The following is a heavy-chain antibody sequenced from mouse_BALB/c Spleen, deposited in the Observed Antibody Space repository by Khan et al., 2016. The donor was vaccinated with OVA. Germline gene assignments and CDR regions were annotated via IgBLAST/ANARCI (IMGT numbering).Heavy chain of an antibody. Sequence: EVELVESGAELVKSGATVKLSCTASGLNIKDTYMHWLKQWPEQGLEWIGRIDPPNGNTKYDPKFQGKVTITADTSSNTAYLQFNCLTSEDTAVYYYARTTKKWGQGTTLTVSS. CDR2: IDPPNGNT. V-gene: IGHV14-3*02. D-gene: IGHD2-12*01. J-gene: IGHJ2*01. CDR3: ARTTKK. CDR1: GLNIKDTY.